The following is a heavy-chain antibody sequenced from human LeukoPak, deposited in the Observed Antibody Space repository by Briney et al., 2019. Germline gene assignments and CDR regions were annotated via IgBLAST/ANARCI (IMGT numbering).Heavy chain of an antibody. CDR2: IHYNGNT. V-gene: IGHV4-59*01. D-gene: IGHD4-11*01. J-gene: IGHJ3*02. CDR3: ARSSGHYRSQI. CDR1: SASISSYY. Sequence: PSETLPLTCTDSSASISSYYWSWIRQTPGQGLQWIGWIHYNGNTNYNPSLKSRVTMSSDMSKNQFSLNLRSVTAADTALYYCARSSGHYRSQIWGQGTMVTVSS.